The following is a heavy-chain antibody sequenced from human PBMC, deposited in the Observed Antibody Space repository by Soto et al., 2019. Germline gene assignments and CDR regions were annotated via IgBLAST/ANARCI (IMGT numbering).Heavy chain of an antibody. CDR1: GFTFSSYG. V-gene: IGHV3-30*18. D-gene: IGHD4-17*01. Sequence: QVQLVESGGGVVQPGRSLRLSCAASGFTFSSYGMHWVRQAPGKGLEWVAVISYHGNDKYYADSVKGRFTISIDNVKSTLYLQMSSLRAEVTAIYFCAKDLLHNTVSTCGSWGQGTLVRVSS. CDR2: ISYHGNDK. J-gene: IGHJ5*02. CDR3: AKDLLHNTVSTCGS.